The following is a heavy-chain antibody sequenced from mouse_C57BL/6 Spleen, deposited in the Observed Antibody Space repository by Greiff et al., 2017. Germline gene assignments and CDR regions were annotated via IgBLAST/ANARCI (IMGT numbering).Heavy chain of an antibody. D-gene: IGHD2-1*01. CDR3: ARSLYGNYPYYYAMDY. V-gene: IGHV7-3*01. Sequence: EVKVVESGGGLVQPGGSLSLSCAASGFTFTDYYMSWVRQPPGKALEWLGFIRNKANGYTTEYSASVKGRLTISRDNSQSILYLQMNALRAEDSATYYCARSLYGNYPYYYAMDYWGQGTSVTVSS. CDR1: GFTFTDYY. CDR2: IRNKANGYTT. J-gene: IGHJ4*01.